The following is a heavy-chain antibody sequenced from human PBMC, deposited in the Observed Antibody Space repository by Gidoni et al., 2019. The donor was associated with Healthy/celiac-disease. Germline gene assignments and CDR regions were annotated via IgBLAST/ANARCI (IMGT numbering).Heavy chain of an antibody. Sequence: QVQLQESGPGLVTPSETLSLTCAVSGYSTSSGYYWGWIRPPPGKGLEWIGSIYHSGSTYYNPSLKSRVTISVETSKKQFSLKLSSVTAADTAVYYCARDLSRWELHRGGCFDPWGQGTLVTVSS. V-gene: IGHV4-38-2*02. CDR3: ARDLSRWELHRGGCFDP. CDR2: IYHSGST. J-gene: IGHJ5*02. D-gene: IGHD1-26*01. CDR1: GYSTSSGYY.